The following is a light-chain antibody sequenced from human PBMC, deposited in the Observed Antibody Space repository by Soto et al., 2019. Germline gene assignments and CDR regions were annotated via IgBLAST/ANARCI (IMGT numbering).Light chain of an antibody. J-gene: IGKJ2*01. CDR1: ESLLHSDGQTY. CDR2: KVS. CDR3: MQSVQLPYT. V-gene: IGKV2D-29*01. Sequence: DIVVNQTPLSLSVTPGQPSSISCKSSESLLHSDGQTYLFWYLQKPGQPPQLLIYKVSNHFSGVPDRISGSGSGTDFTLKRSRVEAEDVGSYDCMQSVQLPYTCGQGTKLEI.